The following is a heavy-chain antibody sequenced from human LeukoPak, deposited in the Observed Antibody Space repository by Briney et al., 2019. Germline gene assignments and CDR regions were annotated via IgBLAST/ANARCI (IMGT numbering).Heavy chain of an antibody. J-gene: IGHJ4*02. CDR1: GFTFSSYA. V-gene: IGHV3-30*04. D-gene: IGHD3-9*01. Sequence: GGSLRLSCAASGFTFSSYAVHWVRQAPGKGLEWVALISYDGSNKYYADSVKGRFTISRDNSKNTLYLQMYSLRAEDTAVYYCARAVGTGFIDYWGQGTLVTVSS. CDR3: ARAVGTGFIDY. CDR2: ISYDGSNK.